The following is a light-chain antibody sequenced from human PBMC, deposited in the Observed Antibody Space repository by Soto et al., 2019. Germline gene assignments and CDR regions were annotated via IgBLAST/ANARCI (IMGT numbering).Light chain of an antibody. CDR1: QSVSNNY. CDR2: GAS. V-gene: IGKV3-20*01. J-gene: IGKJ4*01. CDR3: QKYGSSGLT. Sequence: ERAFTKPPATFPFSPASGHTLLCPFSQSVSNNYLAWYQQKPGQAPRFLIYGASNRATGVPDRFSGSGSGTDFTLTISRLEPEDSAVYYCQKYGSSGLTFGRGTTVDIK.